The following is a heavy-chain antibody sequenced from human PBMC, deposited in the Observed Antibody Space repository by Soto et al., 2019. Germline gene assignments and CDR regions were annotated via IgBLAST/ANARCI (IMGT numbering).Heavy chain of an antibody. CDR1: GGSISSYY. J-gene: IGHJ2*01. CDR2: IYSSGST. V-gene: IGHV4-59*08. CDR3: ARKGDQNWYFDV. D-gene: IGHD2-21*02. Sequence: QVQLQESGPGLVKPSETLSLTCTVSGGSISSYYWNWIRQPPGKGLEWIGYIYSSGSTKYNPSLKSRVIISVDTSKNQFSLKLNSVTAADAAVYYCARKGDQNWYFDVWGRGTLVTVSS.